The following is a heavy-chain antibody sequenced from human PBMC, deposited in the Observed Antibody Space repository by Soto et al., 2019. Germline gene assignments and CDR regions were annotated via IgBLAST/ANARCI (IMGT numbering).Heavy chain of an antibody. J-gene: IGHJ6*02. CDR1: GGTFSSYA. CDR2: IIPIFGTA. D-gene: IGHD2-15*01. Sequence: ASVKVSCKASGGTFSSYAISWVRQAPGQGLEWMRGIIPIFGTANYAQKFQGRVTITADESTSTAYMELSSLRSEDTAVYYCARDDEGYCSGGSCLPYAYYGMDVWGQGTTVTVSS. CDR3: ARDDEGYCSGGSCLPYAYYGMDV. V-gene: IGHV1-69*13.